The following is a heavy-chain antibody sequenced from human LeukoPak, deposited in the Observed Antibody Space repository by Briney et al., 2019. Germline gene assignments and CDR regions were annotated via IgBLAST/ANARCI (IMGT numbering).Heavy chain of an antibody. CDR1: GFTFSSYA. CDR3: AKDGHIAAAGTHFDY. D-gene: IGHD6-13*01. CDR2: ISGSGGST. Sequence: GGSLRLSCAASGFTFSSYAMSWVRQAPGKGLEWVSAISGSGGSTYYADSVKGRFTISKDNSKNTLYLQMNSLRAEDTAVYYCAKDGHIAAAGTHFDYWGQGTLVTVSS. J-gene: IGHJ4*02. V-gene: IGHV3-23*01.